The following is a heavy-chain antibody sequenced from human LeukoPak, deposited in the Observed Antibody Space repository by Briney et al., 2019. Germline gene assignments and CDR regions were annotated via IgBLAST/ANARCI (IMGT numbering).Heavy chain of an antibody. D-gene: IGHD2-2*01. Sequence: GGSLRLSCAASGFTFSSYGMHWVRQAPGKGLEWVAVIWYDGSNKYYADSVKGRFTISRDNSKNTLYLQMNSLRAEDTAVYNCARDSRGRCSSTSCRPYFDYWGQGTLVTVSS. CDR2: IWYDGSNK. CDR1: GFTFSSYG. V-gene: IGHV3-33*01. CDR3: ARDSRGRCSSTSCRPYFDY. J-gene: IGHJ4*02.